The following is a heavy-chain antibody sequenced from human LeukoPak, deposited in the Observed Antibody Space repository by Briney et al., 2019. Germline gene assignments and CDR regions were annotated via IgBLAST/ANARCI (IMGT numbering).Heavy chain of an antibody. CDR1: GGTFAIYP. D-gene: IGHD6-19*01. CDR3: ARGPEIIVSGTTLAAYKWFDP. CDR2: IMPIFGTA. Sequence: GSSVKVSCKTLGGTFAIYPISWVQQAPGQGLEWMGGIMPIFGTANYAEKFQARVTITADESTSTVFMELRSPRFQATAVYYCARGPEIIVSGTTLAAYKWFDPWGQGTLLTVSS. V-gene: IGHV1-69*01. J-gene: IGHJ5*02.